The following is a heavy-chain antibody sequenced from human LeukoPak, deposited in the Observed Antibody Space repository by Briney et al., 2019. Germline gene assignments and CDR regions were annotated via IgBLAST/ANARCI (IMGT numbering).Heavy chain of an antibody. J-gene: IGHJ4*02. CDR3: AKVINSGYFYYFDY. CDR1: GFTFSSYA. Sequence: GGSLRLSCAASGFTFSSYAMSWVRQAPGKGLEWVSAISGSGGSTYYADSVKGRFTISRDNAKNTVYMQMNSLRAEDTAVYYCAKVINSGYFYYFDYWGQGTLVTVSS. V-gene: IGHV3-23*01. CDR2: ISGSGGST. D-gene: IGHD3-22*01.